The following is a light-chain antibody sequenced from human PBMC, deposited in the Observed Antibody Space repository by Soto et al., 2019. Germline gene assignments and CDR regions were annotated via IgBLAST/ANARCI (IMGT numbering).Light chain of an antibody. CDR1: QGISSA. V-gene: IGKV1-13*02. CDR2: DAS. CDR3: QQFDSYPYT. J-gene: IGKJ2*01. Sequence: AIQLTQSPSSLSASVGDRVTITCRASQGISSALAWYQQKPGKVPNVLIYDASTLESGVPSRFSGSGSVTDFTLTISSLLPEDFATYYCQQFDSYPYTFGQGTKLEI.